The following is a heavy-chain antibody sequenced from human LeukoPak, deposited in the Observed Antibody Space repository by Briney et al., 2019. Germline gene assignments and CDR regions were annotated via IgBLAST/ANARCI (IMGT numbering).Heavy chain of an antibody. CDR2: ISSNGGST. CDR1: GFTFSSYA. J-gene: IGHJ5*02. Sequence: GGSLRLSCSASGFTFSSYAMHWVRQAPGKGLEFVSTISSNGGSTYYADSVKGRFTISRDNSKNTLYLQVSSLRAEDTALYYCVKDDRYFYGSGCPSWGQGTLVTVSS. D-gene: IGHD3-10*01. V-gene: IGHV3-64D*09. CDR3: VKDDRYFYGSGCPS.